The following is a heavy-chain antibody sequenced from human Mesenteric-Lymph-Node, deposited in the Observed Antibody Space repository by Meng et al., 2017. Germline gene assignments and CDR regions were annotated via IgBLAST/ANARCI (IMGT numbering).Heavy chain of an antibody. J-gene: IGHJ6*02. CDR3: ATCLRGKYCRVGMDV. CDR1: GFTFSSYA. Sequence: GESLKISCAASGFTFSSYAMSWVRQAPGKGLEWLSYIDGSGSIKYYVDSVKGRFTISRDNAKNSLHLQMNSLRAEDAAVYYCATCLRGKYCRVGMDVWGQGTTVTVSS. V-gene: IGHV3-48*04. CDR2: IDGSGSIK. D-gene: IGHD2-15*01.